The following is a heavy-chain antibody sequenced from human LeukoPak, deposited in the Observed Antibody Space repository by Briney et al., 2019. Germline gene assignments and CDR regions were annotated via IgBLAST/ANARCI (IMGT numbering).Heavy chain of an antibody. D-gene: IGHD2-2*01. Sequence: GGSLRLSCAASGFTFSSYSMNWVRQAPGKGLEWVSSISSSSSYIYYADSVKGRFTISRDNAKNSLYLQMNSLRAEDTAVYYCARGPGYCSSTSCSINWFQPWGQETLVT. CDR3: ARGPGYCSSTSCSINWFQP. CDR2: ISSSSSYI. V-gene: IGHV3-21*01. J-gene: IGHJ5*02. CDR1: GFTFSSYS.